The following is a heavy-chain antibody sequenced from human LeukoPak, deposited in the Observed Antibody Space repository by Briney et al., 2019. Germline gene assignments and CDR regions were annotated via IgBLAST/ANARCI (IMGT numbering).Heavy chain of an antibody. D-gene: IGHD3-3*01. J-gene: IGHJ6*02. CDR2: INHSGST. V-gene: IGHV4-34*01. CDR3: ARARPWRFTIFGVVPPNYYYGMDV. Sequence: SETLSLTCAVYGGSLSGYYWSWIRQPPGKGLEWIGEINHSGSTNYNPSLKSRVTISVDTSKNQFSLKLSSVTAADTAVYYCARARPWRFTIFGVVPPNYYYGMDVWGQGTTVTVSS. CDR1: GGSLSGYY.